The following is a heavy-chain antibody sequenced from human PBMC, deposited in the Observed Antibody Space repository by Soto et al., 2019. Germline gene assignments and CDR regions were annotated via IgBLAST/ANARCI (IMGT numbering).Heavy chain of an antibody. CDR2: INHSGST. D-gene: IGHD5-12*01. CDR1: GGSFSGYY. J-gene: IGHJ4*02. CDR3: ARVQRWLQFDYFDY. Sequence: SETLSLTCAVYGGSFSGYYWSWIRQPPGKGLEWIGEINHSGSTNYNQSLKSRVTISVDTSKNQFSLKLSSVTAADTAVYYCARVQRWLQFDYFDYWGQGTLVTVSS. V-gene: IGHV4-34*01.